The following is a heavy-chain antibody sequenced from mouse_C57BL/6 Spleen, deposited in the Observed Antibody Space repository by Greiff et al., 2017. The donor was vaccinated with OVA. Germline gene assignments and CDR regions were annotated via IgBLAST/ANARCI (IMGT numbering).Heavy chain of an antibody. V-gene: IGHV5-4*01. CDR3: ARESPFITTVAHAMDY. CDR2: ISDGGSYT. D-gene: IGHD1-1*01. Sequence: EVKLMESGGGLVKPGGSLKLSCAASGFTFSSYAMSWVRQTPEKRLEWVATISDGGSYTYYPDNVKGRFTISRDNAKNNLYLQMSHLKSEDTAMYYCARESPFITTVAHAMDYWGQGTSVTVSS. J-gene: IGHJ4*01. CDR1: GFTFSSYA.